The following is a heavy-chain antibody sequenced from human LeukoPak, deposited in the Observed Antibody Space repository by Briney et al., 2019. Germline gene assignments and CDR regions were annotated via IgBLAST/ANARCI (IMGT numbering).Heavy chain of an antibody. CDR3: AHPIVPAAISGAFDI. CDR2: ISYDGSNK. D-gene: IGHD2-2*01. CDR1: GFTFSSYA. Sequence: HPGGSLRLSCAASGFTFSSYAMHWVRQAPGKGLEWVAVISYDGSNKYYADSVKGRFTISRDNSKNTLYLQMNSLRAEDTAVYYCAHPIVPAAISGAFDIWGQGTMVTVSS. J-gene: IGHJ3*02. V-gene: IGHV3-30-3*01.